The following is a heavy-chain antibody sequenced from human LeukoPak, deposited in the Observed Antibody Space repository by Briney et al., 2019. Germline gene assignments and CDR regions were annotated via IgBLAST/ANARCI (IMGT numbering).Heavy chain of an antibody. CDR1: GYSFTSYD. CDR2: MTPNSGNT. CDR3: AKGTAGTYYNFPKTPIDY. J-gene: IGHJ4*02. D-gene: IGHD3-10*01. Sequence: ASVKVSCKASGYSFTSYDINWVRQATGQGLEWMGWMTPNSGNTGYAQKFQGRVTMTRNTSISTAYMELSSLRSEDTAVYYCAKGTAGTYYNFPKTPIDYWGQGTLVTVSS. V-gene: IGHV1-8*01.